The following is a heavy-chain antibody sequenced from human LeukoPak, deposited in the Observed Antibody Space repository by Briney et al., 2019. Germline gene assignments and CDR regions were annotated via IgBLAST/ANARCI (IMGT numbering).Heavy chain of an antibody. V-gene: IGHV1-69*05. CDR1: GYTFTSYD. J-gene: IGHJ6*03. Sequence: ASVKVSCKASGYTFTSYDINWVRQATGQGLEWMGGIIPIFGTANYAQKFQGRVTITTDESTSTAYMELSSLRSEDTAVYYCARGRYMDVWGKGTTVTVSS. CDR3: ARGRYMDV. CDR2: IIPIFGTA.